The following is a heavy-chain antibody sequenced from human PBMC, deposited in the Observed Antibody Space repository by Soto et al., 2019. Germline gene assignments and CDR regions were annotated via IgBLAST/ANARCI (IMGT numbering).Heavy chain of an antibody. Sequence: GESLKISCQGSEYSFTSYWISWVRQLPGKGLEWMGRIDPSDSYTNYSPSFQGHVTISADKSISTAYLQWSSLTASDTAMYYCASNSQYSSSSSYYYGMDVWGQVSTVTV. CDR2: IDPSDSYT. J-gene: IGHJ6*02. CDR3: ASNSQYSSSSSYYYGMDV. D-gene: IGHD6-6*01. V-gene: IGHV5-10-1*01. CDR1: EYSFTSYW.